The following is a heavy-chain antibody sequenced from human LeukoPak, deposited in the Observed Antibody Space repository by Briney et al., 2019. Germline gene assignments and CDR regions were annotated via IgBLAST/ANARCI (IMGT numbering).Heavy chain of an antibody. V-gene: IGHV3-30*02. D-gene: IGHD3-16*02. Sequence: GGSLRLSCAASGFSFSNYGMNWVRQPPGKGLERVAFIRYDGSNEDYADSVKGRFTISRDRFKNTMYLQMNSLSAEDTAVYYCAKESQLSYAGTFYIDYWGLGTLVTVSS. J-gene: IGHJ4*02. CDR1: GFSFSNYG. CDR2: IRYDGSNE. CDR3: AKESQLSYAGTFYIDY.